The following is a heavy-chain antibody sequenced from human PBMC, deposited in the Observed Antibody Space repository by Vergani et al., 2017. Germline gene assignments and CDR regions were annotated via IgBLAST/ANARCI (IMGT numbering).Heavy chain of an antibody. V-gene: IGHV4-61*10. D-gene: IGHD5-18*01. CDR1: GGSVSSGSYY. CDR3: AREVVQLWGHYYYYYMDV. Sequence: QVQLQESGPGLVKPSETLSLTCTVSGGSVSSGSYYWSWIRQPAGKGLEWIGYIYYSGSTNYNHSLKSRVTISVDTSKNQLSLKLSSGTAADTAVYYCAREVVQLWGHYYYYYMDVWGKGTTVTVSS. CDR2: IYYSGST. J-gene: IGHJ6*03.